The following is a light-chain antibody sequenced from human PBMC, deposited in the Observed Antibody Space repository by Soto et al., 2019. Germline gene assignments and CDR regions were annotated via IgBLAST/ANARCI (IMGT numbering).Light chain of an antibody. J-gene: IGKJ2*01. CDR3: QHPHNAWYA. V-gene: IGKV3-20*01. Sequence: EIVLTQSPGTLSLSPGESATLSCRASQSLSSNFFAWYQQKPGQAPRLLIYGTSTRATGIPDRLCGSGSGTAITLTDSRLEPEDSAVYYCQHPHNAWYALGQGTELEI. CDR2: GTS. CDR1: QSLSSNF.